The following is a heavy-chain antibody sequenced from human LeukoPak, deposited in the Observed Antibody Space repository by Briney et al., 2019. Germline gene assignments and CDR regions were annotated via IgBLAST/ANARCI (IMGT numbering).Heavy chain of an antibody. J-gene: IGHJ4*02. CDR2: IYHSGNI. D-gene: IGHD6-13*01. Sequence: PSETLSLTCAVSGYSISSGYYWGWIRQPPGKGLEWIGSIYHSGNIYYNPSLKSRVTMSVDTSRNELSLKLTSVTAADTAVYYCARGPSSSSCLWGQGTLVTVSS. V-gene: IGHV4-38-2*01. CDR3: ARGPSSSSCL. CDR1: GYSISSGYY.